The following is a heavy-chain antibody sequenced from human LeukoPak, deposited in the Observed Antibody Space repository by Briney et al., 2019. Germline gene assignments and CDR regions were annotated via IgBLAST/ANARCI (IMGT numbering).Heavy chain of an antibody. J-gene: IGHJ4*02. V-gene: IGHV1-2*06. CDR3: ARGHDFWSGYPLK. CDR2: INPNSGGT. Sequence: GASVKVSCKASGYTFTGYYMHWVRQAPGQGLEWMGRINPNSGGTNYAQKFQGRDTMTRDTSISTAYMELSRLRSDDTAVYYCARGHDFWSGYPLKWGQGTLVTVSS. D-gene: IGHD3-3*01. CDR1: GYTFTGYY.